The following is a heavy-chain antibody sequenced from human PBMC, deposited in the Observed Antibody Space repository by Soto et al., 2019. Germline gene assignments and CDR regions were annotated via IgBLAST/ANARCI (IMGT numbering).Heavy chain of an antibody. CDR3: AKHSPRSRWGELLLSSFAY. Sequence: PGGSLRLSCAASGFTFSSYAMSWVRQATGKGLEWVSAISGSGGSTYYADSVKGRFTISRDNSKNTLYLQMNSLRAEATAVYYCAKHSPRSRWGELLLSSFAYWGQGTLVPVS. CDR2: ISGSGGST. CDR1: GFTFSSYA. J-gene: IGHJ4*02. D-gene: IGHD3-16*02. V-gene: IGHV3-23*01.